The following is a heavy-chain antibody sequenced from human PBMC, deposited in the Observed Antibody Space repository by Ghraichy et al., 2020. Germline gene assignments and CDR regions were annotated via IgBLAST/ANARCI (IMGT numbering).Heavy chain of an antibody. D-gene: IGHD6-19*01. J-gene: IGHJ4*02. CDR3: ARGNSSGWYLYYFDY. CDR2: IYYSGST. CDR1: GGSISSYY. Sequence: SETLSLTCTVSGGSISSYYWSWIRQPPGKGLEWIGYIYYSGSTNYNPSLKSRVTISVDTSKNQFSLKLSSVTAADTAVYYCARGNSSGWYLYYFDYWGQGTLVTVSS. V-gene: IGHV4-59*01.